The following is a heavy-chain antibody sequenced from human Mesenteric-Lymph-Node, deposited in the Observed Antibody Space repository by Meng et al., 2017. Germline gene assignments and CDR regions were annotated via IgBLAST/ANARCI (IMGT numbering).Heavy chain of an antibody. V-gene: IGHV4-34*02. J-gene: IGHJ4*02. Sequence: QVQLKQWGAEVWKPSETRSPPCAVDGGSLSGYSWSWIRQPPGKGLEWMGEVYHNGVTKYSPSLRSRVVISIDTSKNQFSLNLRSVSAADTAMYYCARGGATPMIIKYWGPGTLVTVSS. CDR3: ARGGATPMIIKY. CDR2: VYHNGVT. D-gene: IGHD3-10*01. CDR1: GGSLSGYS.